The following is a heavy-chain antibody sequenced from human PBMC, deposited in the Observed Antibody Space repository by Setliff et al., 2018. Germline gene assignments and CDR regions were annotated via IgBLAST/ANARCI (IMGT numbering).Heavy chain of an antibody. CDR1: GFTFGDYT. J-gene: IGHJ6*03. CDR2: IGSKTYGGVA. V-gene: IGHV3-49*04. D-gene: IGHD3-22*01. Sequence: PGGSLRLSCTTSGFTFGDYTMTWVRQAPGKGLEWVGLIGSKTYGGVAEYAASVKGRFTISRDDSKNSVYLQMNNLKNEDTAVYYCTRDSVRMIKGDDYYFMDVWGRGTTVTVSS. CDR3: TRDSVRMIKGDDYYFMDV.